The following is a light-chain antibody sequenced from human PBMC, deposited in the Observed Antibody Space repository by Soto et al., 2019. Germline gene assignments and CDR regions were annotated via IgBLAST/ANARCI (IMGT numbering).Light chain of an antibody. Sequence: EIVMTQSPATLSLSLGERATLSCRASQTIDNTLAWYQRKPGQAPRLLIYDASTRATGVPARFSGSGSGTDFTLTISSLEPEDFAVYYCQQRSNWPRTFGQGTKVDIK. CDR3: QQRSNWPRT. J-gene: IGKJ1*01. CDR2: DAS. CDR1: QTIDNT. V-gene: IGKV3-11*01.